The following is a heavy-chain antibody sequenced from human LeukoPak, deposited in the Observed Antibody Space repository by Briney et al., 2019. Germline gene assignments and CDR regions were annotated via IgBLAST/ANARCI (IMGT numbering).Heavy chain of an antibody. J-gene: IGHJ4*02. CDR2: ISSSSSTI. CDR3: ARDVSSSRVGSPFDY. V-gene: IGHV3-48*01. CDR1: GFTFSSYS. D-gene: IGHD6-13*01. Sequence: GGSLRLSCAASGFTFSSYSMNCVRQAPGKGLEWVSYISSSSSTIYYADSVKGRFTISRHNAKNSLYLQMNSLIAEDTAVYYCARDVSSSRVGSPFDYWGQGTLVTVSS.